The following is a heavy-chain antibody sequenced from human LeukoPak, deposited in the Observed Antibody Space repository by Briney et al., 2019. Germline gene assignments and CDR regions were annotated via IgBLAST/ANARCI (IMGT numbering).Heavy chain of an antibody. CDR1: GFIVSSNY. J-gene: IGHJ6*02. D-gene: IGHD6-13*01. CDR3: ASYSGSWGHYYYGMDV. Sequence: GGSLRLSCAASGFIVSSNYMSWVRQAPGKGLEWVSVIYSGGSTYYADSVKGRFTISRDNSKNTLYLQMNSLRAEDTAVYYCASYSGSWGHYYYGMDVWGQGTTVTVS. CDR2: IYSGGST. V-gene: IGHV3-53*01.